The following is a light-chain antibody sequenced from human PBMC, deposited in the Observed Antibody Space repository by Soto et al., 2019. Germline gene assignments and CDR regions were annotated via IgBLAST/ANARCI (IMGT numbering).Light chain of an antibody. J-gene: IGKJ1*01. Sequence: EIVLTQSPGTLSLSPGERATLSCRASQSVSSNYLAWYQQKPGQAPRLLIFGASRRATGIPDRFSGSGSGTNFTLTISRLEPEDFAVYYCRPRTFGQGTKVEIE. CDR2: GAS. CDR3: RPRT. CDR1: QSVSSNY. V-gene: IGKV3-20*01.